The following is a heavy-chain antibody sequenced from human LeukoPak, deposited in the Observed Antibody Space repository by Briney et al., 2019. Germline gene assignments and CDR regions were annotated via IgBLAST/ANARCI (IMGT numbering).Heavy chain of an antibody. CDR2: ITGSGSST. CDR1: GFTFSSYG. CDR3: AKTENYDFWTFNWFDP. J-gene: IGHJ5*02. Sequence: GGSLRLSCAASGFTFSSYGMSWVRQAPGKGLDWVSTITGSGSSTYYADSVKGRFTISRDNSKNTLFLQMNSLGAEDTAVYYCAKTENYDFWTFNWFDPWGQGTLVTVSS. V-gene: IGHV3-23*01. D-gene: IGHD3-3*01.